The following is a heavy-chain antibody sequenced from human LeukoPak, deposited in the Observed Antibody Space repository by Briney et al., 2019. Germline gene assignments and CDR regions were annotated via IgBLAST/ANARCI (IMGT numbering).Heavy chain of an antibody. D-gene: IGHD6-19*01. J-gene: IGHJ4*02. CDR1: GLTFRNYA. CDR2: ISGSGGVT. V-gene: IGHV3-23*01. CDR3: AKGPLTEVAGTTWDY. Sequence: PGRSLRLSCAVTGLTFRNYAMSWVRQAPGKGPEWVSDISGSGGVTHYADSVKGRFSISRDNSRNTLDLQMSSLRVEDTAVYYCAKGPLTEVAGTTWDYWGQGTLVTVSS.